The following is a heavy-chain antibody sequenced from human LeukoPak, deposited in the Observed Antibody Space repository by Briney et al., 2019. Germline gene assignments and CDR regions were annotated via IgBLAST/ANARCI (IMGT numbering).Heavy chain of an antibody. CDR3: ARGTLNGYYYYYYMDV. V-gene: IGHV3-7*01. CDR1: GFTFSSYA. D-gene: IGHD2-2*01. CDR2: IKQDGSEK. J-gene: IGHJ6*03. Sequence: EPGRSLRLSCAASGFTFSSYAMHWVRQAPGKGLEWVANIKQDGSEKYYVDSVKGRFTISRDNAKNSLYLQMNSLRAEDTAVYYCARGTLNGYYYYYYMDVWGKGTTVTVSS.